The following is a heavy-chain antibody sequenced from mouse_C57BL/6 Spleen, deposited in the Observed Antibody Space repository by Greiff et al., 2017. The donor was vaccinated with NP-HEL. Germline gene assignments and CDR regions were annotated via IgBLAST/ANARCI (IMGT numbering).Heavy chain of an antibody. Sequence: VQLQQSGAELARPGASVKLSCKASGYTFTSYGISWVKQRTGQGLEWIGEIYPRSGNTYYNEKFKGKATLTADKSSSTAYMELRSLTSEDSAVYFCARVYYYGSSFPFDYWGQGTTLTVSS. CDR3: ARVYYYGSSFPFDY. D-gene: IGHD1-1*01. CDR2: IYPRSGNT. CDR1: GYTFTSYG. J-gene: IGHJ2*01. V-gene: IGHV1-81*01.